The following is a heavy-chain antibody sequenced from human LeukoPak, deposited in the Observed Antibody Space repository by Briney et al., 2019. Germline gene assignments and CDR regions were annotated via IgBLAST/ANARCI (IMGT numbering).Heavy chain of an antibody. J-gene: IGHJ6*02. D-gene: IGHD3-9*01. V-gene: IGHV4-59*01. CDR2: IYYSGST. CDR1: GGSISSYY. CDR3: ARDQRVLRYFDWLSNTYYYYGMDV. Sequence: SETLSLTCTASGGSISSYYWSWIRQPPGKGLEWIGYIYYSGSTNYNPSLKSRVTISVDTSKNQFSLKLSSVTAADTAVYYCARDQRVLRYFDWLSNTYYYYGMDVWGQGTTVTVSS.